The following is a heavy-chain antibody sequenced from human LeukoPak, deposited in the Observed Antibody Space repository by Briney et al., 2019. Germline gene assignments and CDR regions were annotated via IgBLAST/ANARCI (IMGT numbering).Heavy chain of an antibody. J-gene: IGHJ4*02. CDR2: INHSGST. CDR3: ARVQRWLQSIDY. CDR1: GGTFSGYY. V-gene: IGHV4-34*01. Sequence: SETLSLTCAVYGGTFSGYYWSWIRQPPGKGLEWIGEINHSGSTNYNPSLKSRVTISVDTSKNQFSLKLSSVTAADTAVYYCARVQRWLQSIDYWGQGTLVTVSS. D-gene: IGHD5-24*01.